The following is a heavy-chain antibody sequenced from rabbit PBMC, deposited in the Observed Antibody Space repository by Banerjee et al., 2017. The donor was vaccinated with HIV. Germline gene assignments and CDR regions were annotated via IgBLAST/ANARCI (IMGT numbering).Heavy chain of an antibody. D-gene: IGHD8-1*01. CDR1: GFSFSDVYY. CDR2: IYTGDGNT. Sequence: QSLEESGGDLVKPGASLTLTCTASGFSFSDVYYMCWVRQAPGKGLEWIGCIYTGDGNTYYASWAKGRFTISKTSSTTVTLQMTSLTAADTATYFCARGGVGTTYPYGGMDLWGPGTLVTVS. V-gene: IGHV1S40*01. CDR3: ARGGVGTTYPYGGMDL. J-gene: IGHJ6*01.